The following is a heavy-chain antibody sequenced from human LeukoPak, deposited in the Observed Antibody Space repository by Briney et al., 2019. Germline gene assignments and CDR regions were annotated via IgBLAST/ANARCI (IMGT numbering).Heavy chain of an antibody. CDR3: VRDMGYYDKV. CDR2: INTDGNTR. J-gene: IGHJ4*02. D-gene: IGHD3-22*01. CDR1: GFTFSTSW. V-gene: IGHV3-74*01. Sequence: GGSLRLSCATSGFTFSTSWMHWVRQAPGKGLVWVSRINTDGNTRNYADSVKGRFTISRDNAKNTLYLQMNSLRAEDTAVYYCVRDMGYYDKVWCQGTLVTVSS.